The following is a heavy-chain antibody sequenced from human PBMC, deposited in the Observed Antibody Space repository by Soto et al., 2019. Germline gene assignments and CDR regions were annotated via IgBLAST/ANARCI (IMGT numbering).Heavy chain of an antibody. V-gene: IGHV2-5*02. CDR3: AQSKWELLRAFEV. CDR1: GFSLTRSEVG. CDR2: IYGDDEK. J-gene: IGHJ3*01. D-gene: IGHD1-26*01. Sequence: QITLKESGPTLVKPTQTLTLTCTFAGFSLTRSEVGVGWIRQPPGKALEWLALIYGDDEKLYSPSLKTRLTITRHASEYQVVLTMTNMDPVDTATYYCAQSKWELLRAFEVWGQGTMVTVSS.